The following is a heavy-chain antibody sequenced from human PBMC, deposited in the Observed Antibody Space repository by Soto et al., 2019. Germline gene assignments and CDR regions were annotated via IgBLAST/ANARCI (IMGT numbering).Heavy chain of an antibody. J-gene: IGHJ4*02. V-gene: IGHV4-59*01. D-gene: IGHD5-12*01. CDR2: IYYSGIT. CDR1: GGSISSYY. CDR3: ATTGGLQSDFDY. Sequence: SETLSLTCTVSGGSISSYYWSWIRQPPGKGLEWIGYIYYSGITNYNPSLKSRVTISVDTSKNQFSLKLSSVTAADTAVYYCATTGGLQSDFDYWGQGTLVTVSS.